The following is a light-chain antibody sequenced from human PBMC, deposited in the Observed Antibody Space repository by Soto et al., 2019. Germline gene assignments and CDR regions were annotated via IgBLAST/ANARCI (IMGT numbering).Light chain of an antibody. CDR1: QTVGTY. Sequence: EIVLTQSPATLSLSPGERATLSCRASQTVGTYLAWYQQKLGQAPSLLIYDASNRATGIPARFSGSGSGTDFTLTISSLEPEDFAVYYCQQRSNWPLTFGGGTKVEIK. CDR3: QQRSNWPLT. CDR2: DAS. V-gene: IGKV3-11*01. J-gene: IGKJ4*01.